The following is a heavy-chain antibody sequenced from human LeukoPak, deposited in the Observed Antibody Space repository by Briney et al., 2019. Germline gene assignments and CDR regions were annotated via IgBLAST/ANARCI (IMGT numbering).Heavy chain of an antibody. CDR1: NDSISSGDYY. J-gene: IGHJ4*02. V-gene: IGHV4-30-4*01. Sequence: SETLSLTCTVSNDSISSGDYYWNWFRQPPGKGLEWIGYIFHRGGTSYNPSLKSRILFSVDTSQNQFSLKLNSVTAADTAVYYCVREILYCSGGSCYRGPFDNWGQGTLVTVSA. CDR2: IFHRGGT. D-gene: IGHD2-15*01. CDR3: VREILYCSGGSCYRGPFDN.